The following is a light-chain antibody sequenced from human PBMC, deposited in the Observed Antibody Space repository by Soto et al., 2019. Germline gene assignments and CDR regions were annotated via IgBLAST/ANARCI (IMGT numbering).Light chain of an antibody. CDR2: GAS. V-gene: IGKV3-15*01. CDR1: QSVSRN. J-gene: IGKJ4*01. CDR3: QQYNNPLT. Sequence: IVLTQSPATLSVSPGERATLSCRASQSVSRNLAWYQQKPGQAPRLLIYGASTRATGIPARFSGSGSGTEFTHTISSLQSVDFAVYYCQQYNNPLTFGGGTKVEIK.